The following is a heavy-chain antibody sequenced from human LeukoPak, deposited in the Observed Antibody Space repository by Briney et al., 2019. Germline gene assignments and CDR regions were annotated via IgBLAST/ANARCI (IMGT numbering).Heavy chain of an antibody. Sequence: PGGSLRLSCAASGFSFRISGMHWVRQAPGEGLEWVAFIGRDATTKYYADSVKGRFIISGDSSYNTAYLQMNSLRAEDTAIYYCAKDGEWTFDIWGQGTMVSLSP. CDR2: IGRDATTK. V-gene: IGHV3-30*02. CDR3: AKDGEWTFDI. CDR1: GFSFRISG. J-gene: IGHJ3*02. D-gene: IGHD3-3*01.